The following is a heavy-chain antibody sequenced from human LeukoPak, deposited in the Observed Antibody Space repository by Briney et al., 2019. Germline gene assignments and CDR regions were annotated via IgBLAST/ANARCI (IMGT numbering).Heavy chain of an antibody. CDR1: GYTFTSYG. CDR3: ARTELSDYYYYYMDV. D-gene: IGHD1-26*01. J-gene: IGHJ6*03. Sequence: ASVKVSCKASGYTFTSYGISWVRQAPGQGLEWMGWISAYNGNTNYAQKLQGRVTMTTDTSTSTAYMELRSLRSDDTAVYYCARTELSDYYYYYMDVWGKGTTVTVSS. CDR2: ISAYNGNT. V-gene: IGHV1-18*01.